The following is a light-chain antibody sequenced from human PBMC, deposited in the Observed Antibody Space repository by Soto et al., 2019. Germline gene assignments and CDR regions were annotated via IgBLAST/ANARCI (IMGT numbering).Light chain of an antibody. CDR3: HQRQSWPRR. CDR1: KYINTR. CDR2: QTS. J-gene: IGKJ1*01. Sequence: ENVFTQSQATLPSFPGDRVTLSCRASKYINTRLAWYQHRPGQAPRLLIYQTSIRAAGIPARFSASGSGTDFTLTISDVQPEDLALYYCHQRQSWPRRVGHGTKVDIK. V-gene: IGKV3-11*01.